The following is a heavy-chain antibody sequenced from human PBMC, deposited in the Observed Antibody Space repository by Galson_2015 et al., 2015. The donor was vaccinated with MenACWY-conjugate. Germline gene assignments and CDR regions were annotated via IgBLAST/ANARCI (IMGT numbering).Heavy chain of an antibody. D-gene: IGHD3-10*01. CDR2: ISAYNGNT. CDR1: GYTFTRYG. V-gene: IGHV1-18*01. CDR3: TRVEGIYMVRGVLVDY. J-gene: IGHJ4*02. Sequence: SVKVSCKASGYTFTRYGFHWVRQAPGQGLEWMGWISAYNGNTNYAQKYQGRVTLTTDTSTSTAYMELRSLRSDDTAVYYCTRVEGIYMVRGVLVDYWGQGTLVTVSS.